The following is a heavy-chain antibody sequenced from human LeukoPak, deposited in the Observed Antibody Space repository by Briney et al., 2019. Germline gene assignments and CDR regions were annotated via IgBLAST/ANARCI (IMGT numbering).Heavy chain of an antibody. J-gene: IGHJ2*01. CDR3: ARGTSPLDYWYFDL. Sequence: TGGSLRLSCTSSGFIFTNYAMSWVRQTPRTGLEWISSITGRGVSAYYADSVKGRFTVSRDTSKKTLYLQMNSPRDEDTAVYYCARGTSPLDYWYFDLWGRGTLVTVSS. CDR2: ITGRGVSA. V-gene: IGHV3-23*01. CDR1: GFIFTNYA. D-gene: IGHD2-2*01.